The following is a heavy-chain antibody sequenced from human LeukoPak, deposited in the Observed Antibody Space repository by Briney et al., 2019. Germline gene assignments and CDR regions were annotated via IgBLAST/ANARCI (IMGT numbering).Heavy chain of an antibody. CDR3: AREVEYDILTGYSNDY. V-gene: IGHV1-69*13. J-gene: IGHJ4*02. D-gene: IGHD3-9*01. CDR1: GGTFSRYA. CDR2: IIPIFGTA. Sequence: ASVKVSCKASGGTFSRYAISWVRQAPGQGLEGMGGIIPIFGTANYAQKFQGRVQITADESTSTADMELSSLRSEDTAVYYCAREVEYDILTGYSNDYWGQGTLVTVSS.